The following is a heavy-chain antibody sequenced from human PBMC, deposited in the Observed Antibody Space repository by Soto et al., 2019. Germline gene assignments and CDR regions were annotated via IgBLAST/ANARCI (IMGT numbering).Heavy chain of an antibody. Sequence: GGSLRLSCTVSGFAFRHNYLTWIRQAPGKGLEWLSYINTGGSPAYYADSVKGRFTISTDIAKKSLYLRMDSLRADDTGVYYCATGGIYYESWGQGTLVTVSS. J-gene: IGHJ5*02. CDR3: ATGGIYYES. CDR1: GFAFRHNY. V-gene: IGHV3-11*01. CDR2: INTGGSPA. D-gene: IGHD1-26*01.